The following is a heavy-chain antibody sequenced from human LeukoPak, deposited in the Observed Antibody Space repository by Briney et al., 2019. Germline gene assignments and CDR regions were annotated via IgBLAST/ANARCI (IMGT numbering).Heavy chain of an antibody. D-gene: IGHD2-2*01. CDR1: GYTFTGYY. CDR2: IIPIFGTA. Sequence: ASVKVSCKASGYTFTGYYMHWVRQAPGQGLEWMGGIIPIFGTANYAQKFQGRVTITTDESTSTAYMELSSLRSEDTAVYYCARGICSSTSCYGVWFDPWGQGTLVTVSS. V-gene: IGHV1-69*05. CDR3: ARGICSSTSCYGVWFDP. J-gene: IGHJ5*02.